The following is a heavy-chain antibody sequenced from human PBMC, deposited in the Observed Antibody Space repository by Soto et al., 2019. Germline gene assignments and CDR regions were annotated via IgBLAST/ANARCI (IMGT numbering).Heavy chain of an antibody. CDR1: GYSFTSYW. Sequence: PGEALKISCKGSGYSFTSYWIGWVRQMPGKGLEWMGIIYPGDSDTRYSPSFQGQVTISADKSISTAYLQWSSLKASDTAMYYCARITLYCSGGSCYEYYYYYGMDVWGQGTTVTVSS. V-gene: IGHV5-51*01. CDR3: ARITLYCSGGSCYEYYYYYGMDV. D-gene: IGHD2-15*01. J-gene: IGHJ6*02. CDR2: IYPGDSDT.